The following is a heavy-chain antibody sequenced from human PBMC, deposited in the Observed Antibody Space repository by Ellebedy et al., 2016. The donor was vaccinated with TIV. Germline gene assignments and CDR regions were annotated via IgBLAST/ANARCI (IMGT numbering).Heavy chain of an antibody. V-gene: IGHV1-46*01. CDR2: INPSDGST. D-gene: IGHD2-2*01. Sequence: ASVKVSCXASGYRFTSFYIVWVRQAHGQGLEWMGIINPSDGSTTYPQKFQGRVAMTRDTATITVYMELSSLKSGDTAVYYCARGIVVPAVPKWGGFYFDSWGQGTLVTVSS. CDR1: GYRFTSFY. CDR3: ARGIVVPAVPKWGGFYFDS. J-gene: IGHJ4*02.